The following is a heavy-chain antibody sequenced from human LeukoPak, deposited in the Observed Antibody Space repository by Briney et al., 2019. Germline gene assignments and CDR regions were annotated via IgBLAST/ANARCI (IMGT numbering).Heavy chain of an antibody. V-gene: IGHV4-39*01. CDR1: GGSISSSSYY. Sequence: LETLSLTCTVSGGSISSSSYYWGWIRQPPGKGLEWIGSIYYSGSTYYNPSLKSRVTISVDTSKNQFSLKLSSVTAADTAVYYCARRDGYNYYFDYWGQGTLVTVSS. CDR2: IYYSGST. CDR3: ARRDGYNYYFDY. D-gene: IGHD5-24*01. J-gene: IGHJ4*02.